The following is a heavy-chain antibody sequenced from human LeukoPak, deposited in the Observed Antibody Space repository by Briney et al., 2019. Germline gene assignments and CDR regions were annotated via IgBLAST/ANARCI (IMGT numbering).Heavy chain of an antibody. CDR3: ATYLANVWAFDI. J-gene: IGHJ3*02. V-gene: IGHV1-24*01. D-gene: IGHD2-21*01. Sequence: ASVKVSCKVSGYTLTELSMHWVRQAPGKGLEWMGGFDPEDGETIYAQKSQGRVTMTEDTSTDTAYMELSSLRSEDTAVYYCATYLANVWAFDIWGQGTMVTVSS. CDR2: FDPEDGET. CDR1: GYTLTELS.